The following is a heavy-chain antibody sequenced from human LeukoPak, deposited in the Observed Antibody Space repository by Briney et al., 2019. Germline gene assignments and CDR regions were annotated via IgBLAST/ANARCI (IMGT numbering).Heavy chain of an antibody. V-gene: IGHV3-33*01. CDR3: ARAVVVAASSPDY. Sequence: GRSLRLSCAASGFTFSSYGMHWVRQAPGKGLEWVAVIWYDGSNKYYADSVKGRFTISRDNSKNTLYLQMNSLRAEDTAVYYCARAVVVAASSPDYWGQGTLVTVSS. D-gene: IGHD2-15*01. CDR2: IWYDGSNK. CDR1: GFTFSSYG. J-gene: IGHJ4*02.